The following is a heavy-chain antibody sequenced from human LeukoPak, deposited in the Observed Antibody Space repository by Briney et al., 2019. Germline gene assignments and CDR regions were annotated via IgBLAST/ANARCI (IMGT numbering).Heavy chain of an antibody. CDR3: ARRSYRGVIGLYYYYYMDV. J-gene: IGHJ6*03. V-gene: IGHV3-7*01. D-gene: IGHD3-16*02. CDR1: RFTFSTYW. CDR2: IKEDGSEK. Sequence: SGGSLRLSCAGSRFTFSTYWMSWVRQAPGKGLEWVANIKEDGSEKYYVDSVKGRFTMSRDNAKNSVYLQMNRLRVEDTAVYYCARRSYRGVIGLYYYYYMDVWGKGTPVTVSS.